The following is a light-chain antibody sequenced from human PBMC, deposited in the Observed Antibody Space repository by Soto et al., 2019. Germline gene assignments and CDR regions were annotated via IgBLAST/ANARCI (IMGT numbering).Light chain of an antibody. J-gene: IGKJ1*01. Sequence: EIVLTQSPGTLSLSPGERATLSCRASQSVSSNYLAWYQQRPGQAPRLLIYGASSRATGIPDRFSGSGSGTDFTLTFSRLEPEDFAVYYCQQYGSSPRTFGQGTKVDIK. V-gene: IGKV3-20*01. CDR1: QSVSSNY. CDR2: GAS. CDR3: QQYGSSPRT.